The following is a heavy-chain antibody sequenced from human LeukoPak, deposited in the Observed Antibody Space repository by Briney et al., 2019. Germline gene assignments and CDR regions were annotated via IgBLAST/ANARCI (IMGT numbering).Heavy chain of an antibody. V-gene: IGHV4-61*02. CDR2: IYTSGST. D-gene: IGHD3-16*01. CDR3: ARDMIIKGAFDI. Sequence: TLPLTCTVSGGSISSGSYYWSWIRQPAGKGLEWIGRIYTSGSTNYNPSLKSRVTISVDTSKNQFSLKLSSVTAADTAVYYCARDMIIKGAFDIWGQGTMVTVSS. CDR1: GGSISSGSYY. J-gene: IGHJ3*02.